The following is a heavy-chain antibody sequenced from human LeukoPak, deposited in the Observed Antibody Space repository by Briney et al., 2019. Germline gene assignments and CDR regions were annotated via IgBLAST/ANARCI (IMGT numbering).Heavy chain of an antibody. D-gene: IGHD6-6*01. Sequence: PGGSLRLSCAASGFTFSSYWMSWVRQAPGKGLEWVANIKQDGSEKYYGDSVKGRFTISRDNAKNSLFLQMNSLRAEDTAVYYCARDYSSSSGIDYWGQGTLVTVCS. V-gene: IGHV3-7*01. CDR1: GFTFSSYW. CDR3: ARDYSSSSGIDY. J-gene: IGHJ4*02. CDR2: IKQDGSEK.